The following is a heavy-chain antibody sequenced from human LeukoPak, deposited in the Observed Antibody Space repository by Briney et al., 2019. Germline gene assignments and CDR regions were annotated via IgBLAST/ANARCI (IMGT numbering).Heavy chain of an antibody. CDR1: GGTFCSYA. Sequence: SVKVSCKASGGTFCSYAISWVRQAPGQGLEWMGGIIPIFGTANYAQKFQGRVTITADESTSTAYMELSSLRSEDTAVSYCARDLGSSPSGWFDPWGQGTLVTVSS. D-gene: IGHD6-13*01. CDR2: IIPIFGTA. CDR3: ARDLGSSPSGWFDP. J-gene: IGHJ5*02. V-gene: IGHV1-69*01.